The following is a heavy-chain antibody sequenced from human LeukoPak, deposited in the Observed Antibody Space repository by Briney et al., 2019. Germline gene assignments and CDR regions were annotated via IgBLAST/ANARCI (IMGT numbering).Heavy chain of an antibody. CDR3: ARDNQWLGPLGY. V-gene: IGHV3-30-3*01. J-gene: IGHJ4*02. CDR1: GFTFSSYA. D-gene: IGHD6-19*01. Sequence: GRSLRLSCAASGFTFSSYAMHWVRQAPGKGLEWVAVISYDGSNKYYADSVKGRFTISRDNSKNTLYLQMNSLRAEDTAVYYCARDNQWLGPLGYWGQGTLVTVSS. CDR2: ISYDGSNK.